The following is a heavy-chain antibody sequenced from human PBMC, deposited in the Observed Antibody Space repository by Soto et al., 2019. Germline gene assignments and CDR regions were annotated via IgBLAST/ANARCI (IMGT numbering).Heavy chain of an antibody. V-gene: IGHV4-59*08. J-gene: IGHJ6*02. CDR2: IYYSGST. CDR1: GGSISSYY. Sequence: QVQLQESGPGLVKPSETLSLTCTVSGGSISSYYWSWIRQPPGKGLEWIGYIYYSGSTNYNPSLQSRVTISVDTSKNPFSLKLSSVTAADTAVYYCAKHTRYYYYGMDVWGQGTTVTVSS. CDR3: AKHTRYYYYGMDV.